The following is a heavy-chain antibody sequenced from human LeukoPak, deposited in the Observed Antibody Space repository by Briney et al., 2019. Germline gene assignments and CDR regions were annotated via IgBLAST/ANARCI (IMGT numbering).Heavy chain of an antibody. J-gene: IGHJ4*02. Sequence: TGGSLRLSCAASGFTFSSYGMNWVRQAPGKGLEWVSYISTTSSTIYYADSVKGRFTMSRDNAKNSLYLQMDSLRDEDTAVYYCARGKEKWLDHFDYWGQGSLVTASS. V-gene: IGHV3-48*02. CDR2: ISTTSSTI. CDR3: ARGKEKWLDHFDY. D-gene: IGHD6-19*01. CDR1: GFTFSSYG.